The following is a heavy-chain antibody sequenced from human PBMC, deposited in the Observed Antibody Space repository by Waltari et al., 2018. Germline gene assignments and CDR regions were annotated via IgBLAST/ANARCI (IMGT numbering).Heavy chain of an antibody. CDR1: GGSITSLNW. V-gene: IGHV4-4*02. J-gene: IGHJ4*02. D-gene: IGHD2-2*01. CDR2: IFHTEAT. Sequence: QVQLQESGPGLVKPSGTLSLTCAVSGGSITSLNWWTWVRQPPGKGLEWIGEIFHTEATSYHPSLKSRRTISVDKSKNQFSLKLISVTVADTAVYYCVRAGYCSRSGCQTWAWDWGQGTLVTVSS. CDR3: VRAGYCSRSGCQTWAWD.